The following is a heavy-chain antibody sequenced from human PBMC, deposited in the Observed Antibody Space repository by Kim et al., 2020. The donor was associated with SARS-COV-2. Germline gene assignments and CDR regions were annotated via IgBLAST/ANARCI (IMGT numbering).Heavy chain of an antibody. CDR1: GFTFSSYA. D-gene: IGHD4-17*01. Sequence: GGSLRLSCAASGFTFSSYAMSWVRQAPGKGLEWVSAISGSGGSTYYADSVKGRFTISRDNSKNTLYLQMNSLRAEDTAVYYCAKDQGDYGDYPTDFDYWGQGTLVTVSS. J-gene: IGHJ4*02. CDR3: AKDQGDYGDYPTDFDY. CDR2: ISGSGGST. V-gene: IGHV3-23*01.